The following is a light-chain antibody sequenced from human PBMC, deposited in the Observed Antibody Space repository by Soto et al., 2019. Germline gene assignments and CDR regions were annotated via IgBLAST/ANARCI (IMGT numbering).Light chain of an antibody. CDR2: GAS. V-gene: IGKV3-20*01. Sequence: EIVLTQSPGTLSLSPGERATLSCRASHSVRSSYLAWYQQKPGQAPRLLIYGASSRATGIPDRFSGSESGTDFTLTISRLEPEDFVVYYCQQYGSSPPYTFGQGTKLEIK. CDR3: QQYGSSPPYT. J-gene: IGKJ2*01. CDR1: HSVRSSY.